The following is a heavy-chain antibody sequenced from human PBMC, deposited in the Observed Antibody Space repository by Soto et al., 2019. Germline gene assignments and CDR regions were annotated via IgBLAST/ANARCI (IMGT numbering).Heavy chain of an antibody. CDR3: AKDPYCSSTSCYLG. J-gene: IGHJ4*02. D-gene: IGHD2-2*01. CDR1: GLTFSSYA. CDR2: ISGSGGST. V-gene: IGHV3-23*01. Sequence: EVQLLESGGGLVQPGGSLRLSCAASGLTFSSYAMSWVRQAPGKGLEWVSAISGSGGSTYYADSVKGRFTISRDNSKNTLYLQMNSLRAEDTAVYYCAKDPYCSSTSCYLGWGQGTLVTVSS.